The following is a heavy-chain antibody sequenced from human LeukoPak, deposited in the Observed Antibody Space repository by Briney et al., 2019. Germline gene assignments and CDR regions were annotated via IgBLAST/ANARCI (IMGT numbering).Heavy chain of an antibody. CDR3: ARDDGYSSSWYYFDY. CDR1: GGSISSYY. CDR2: IYYSGST. D-gene: IGHD6-13*01. Sequence: SETLSLTCTVSGGSISSYYWSWIRQPPGKGLEWIGYIYYSGSTNYNPSLKSRVTISVDTSKNQFSLKLSSVTAEDTAVYYCARDDGYSSSWYYFDYWGQGTLVTVSS. J-gene: IGHJ4*02. V-gene: IGHV4-59*01.